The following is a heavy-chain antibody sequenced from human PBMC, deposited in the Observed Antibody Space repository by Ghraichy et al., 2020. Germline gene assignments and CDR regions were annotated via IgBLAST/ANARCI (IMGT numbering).Heavy chain of an antibody. CDR3: ARRFFGSSGWYWVIPQPYYFDY. V-gene: IGHV2-5*02. CDR2: IYWDDDK. D-gene: IGHD6-19*01. J-gene: IGHJ4*02. Sequence: SGPTLVKPTQTLTLTCTFSGFSLSTSGVGVGWIRQPPGKALEWLALIYWDDDKRYSPSLKSRLTITKDTSKNQVVLTMTNMDPVDTATYYCARRFFGSSGWYWVIPQPYYFDYWGQGTLVTVSS. CDR1: GFSLSTSGVG.